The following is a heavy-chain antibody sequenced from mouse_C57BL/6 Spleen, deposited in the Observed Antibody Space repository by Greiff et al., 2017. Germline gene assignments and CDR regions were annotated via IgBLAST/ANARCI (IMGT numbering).Heavy chain of an antibody. CDR2: LLPGRGST. Sequence: VQLVESGAELMKPGASVKLSCKATGYTFTGYWIEWVKQRPGHGLEWIGELLPGRGSTNYNEKFKGKATFTADTSSNTAYMQLSSLTTEDSAIYYCARPYYGSPSAMDYWGQGTSGTVSS. CDR1: GYTFTGYW. CDR3: ARPYYGSPSAMDY. V-gene: IGHV1-9*01. J-gene: IGHJ4*01. D-gene: IGHD1-1*01.